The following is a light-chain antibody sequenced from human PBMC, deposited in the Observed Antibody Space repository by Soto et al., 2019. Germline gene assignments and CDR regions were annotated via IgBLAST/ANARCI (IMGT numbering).Light chain of an antibody. CDR2: VAS. V-gene: IGKV1-27*01. CDR1: QGISNY. Sequence: DIQMTQSPSSLSASVGDRVTITCRASQGISNYLAWYKQKPGKVTKVLIYVASALQSLVPSRFSGSGSGRDYTLYTSSLQAEDVVSYYCQAYNCGLIFCGGTKGDIK. CDR3: QAYNCGLI. J-gene: IGKJ4*01.